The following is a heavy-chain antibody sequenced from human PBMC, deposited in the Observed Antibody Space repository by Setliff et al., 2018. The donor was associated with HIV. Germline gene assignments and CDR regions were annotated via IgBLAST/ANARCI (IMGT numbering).Heavy chain of an antibody. J-gene: IGHJ3*02. CDR3: ARETGGDYDSTDAFDI. CDR1: GGSISSGSYY. CDR2: IYTSGST. V-gene: IGHV4-61*09. Sequence: SETLSLTCTVSGGSISSGSYYWSWIRQPAGKGLEWIGHIYTSGSTNYNPSLKSRVTISVDTSKNQFSLKLSSVTAADTAVYYCARETGGDYDSTDAFDIWGQGTMVTVSS. D-gene: IGHD3-22*01.